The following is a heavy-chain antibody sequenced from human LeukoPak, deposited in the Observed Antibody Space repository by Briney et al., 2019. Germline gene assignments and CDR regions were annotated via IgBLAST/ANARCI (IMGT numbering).Heavy chain of an antibody. Sequence: PGRSLRLSCAASGFTFSSYGMHWVRQAPGKGLEWVAVISYDGSNKYYADSVKGRFTISRDNSKNTLYLQMSSLRAEDTAVYYCAKAKGSGLKYYFDYWGQGTLVTVSS. CDR3: AKAKGSGLKYYFDY. V-gene: IGHV3-30*18. J-gene: IGHJ4*02. D-gene: IGHD6-19*01. CDR1: GFTFSSYG. CDR2: ISYDGSNK.